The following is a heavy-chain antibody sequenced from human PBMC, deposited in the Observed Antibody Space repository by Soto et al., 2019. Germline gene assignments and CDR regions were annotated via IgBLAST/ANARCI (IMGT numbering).Heavy chain of an antibody. Sequence: SGGSIRNSNYFWGWIRQPPGKGLEWIGSIYYSGSTYYNPSLKSRVTISADTSKNQFSLKLNSVTAADTAVYYCARPPTANLDAFEIWGQGTMVTVSS. CDR3: ARPPTANLDAFEI. CDR1: GGSIRNSNYF. D-gene: IGHD7-27*01. J-gene: IGHJ3*02. V-gene: IGHV4-39*01. CDR2: IYYSGST.